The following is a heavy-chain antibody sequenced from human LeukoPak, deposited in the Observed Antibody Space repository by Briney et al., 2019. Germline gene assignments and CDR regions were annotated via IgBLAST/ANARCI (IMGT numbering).Heavy chain of an antibody. Sequence: ASVKVSCKASGYTFSSYDINWVRQATGQGLEWMGWMNPNGGNRGYAQKFQGRLNMTRNTSISTAYMELSSLRSEDSAVYYCARRVGSGWPVQHWGQGTLVTVSS. CDR3: ARRVGSGWPVQH. J-gene: IGHJ1*01. CDR1: GYTFSSYD. CDR2: MNPNGGNR. D-gene: IGHD6-19*01. V-gene: IGHV1-8*01.